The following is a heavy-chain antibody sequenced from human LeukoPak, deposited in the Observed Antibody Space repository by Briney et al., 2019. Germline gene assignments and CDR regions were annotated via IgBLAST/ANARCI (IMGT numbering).Heavy chain of an antibody. V-gene: IGHV3-7*01. J-gene: IGHJ4*02. Sequence: PGGSLRLSCAASGFTFSTYWMSWVRQAPGKGLEWVANIKEDGSEKYYGDSVKGRFTISRDNAKHSLYLEMNSLRVEYTAVYYCARDSSGYQWGQGTLVTVSS. CDR1: GFTFSTYW. CDR3: ARDSSGYQ. D-gene: IGHD3-22*01. CDR2: IKEDGSEK.